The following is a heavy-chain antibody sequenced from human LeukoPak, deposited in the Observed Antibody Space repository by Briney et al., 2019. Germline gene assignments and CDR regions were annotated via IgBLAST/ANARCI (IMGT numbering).Heavy chain of an antibody. D-gene: IGHD2-2*01. CDR3: ARDRWEPVVVVPAAIAF. CDR2: ISSSSSHL. CDR1: GFTFSSYS. Sequence: GGSLRLSCAASGFTFSSYSMNWVRQAPGKGLEWVSSISSSSSHLYYADSVKGRFTISRDNAKNSLYLQMNSLRAEDTAVYYCARDRWEPVVVVPAAIAFWGQGTLVTVSS. J-gene: IGHJ4*02. V-gene: IGHV3-21*01.